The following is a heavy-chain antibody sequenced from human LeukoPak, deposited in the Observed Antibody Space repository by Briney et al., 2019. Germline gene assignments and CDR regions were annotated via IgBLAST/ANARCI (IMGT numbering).Heavy chain of an antibody. V-gene: IGHV3-23*01. CDR2: ISASGDVT. CDR1: GFTFSKFP. Sequence: GGSLGLPGPPSGFTFSKFPLAGVGQAPGRGREGASAISASGDVTFYADSLRGRFTISRDKSKSTLYLQMNGLRAEDTAIFYCAKSLFTSATGTGRAFHIWGQGTRVTVSS. D-gene: IGHD1-1*01. J-gene: IGHJ3*02. CDR3: AKSLFTSATGTGRAFHI.